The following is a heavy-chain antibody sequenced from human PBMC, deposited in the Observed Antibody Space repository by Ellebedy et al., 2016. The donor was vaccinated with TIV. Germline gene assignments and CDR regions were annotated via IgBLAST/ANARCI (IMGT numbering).Heavy chain of an antibody. V-gene: IGHV3-48*02. Sequence: GGSLRLXXAASGFTFSSHTMNWVRQAPGKGLEWISCISSRSSTIYYADSVKGRFTISRDNAKNSLYLQMNSLRDEDTAVYHCAREYDSIARFDDWGQGTLVTVSS. D-gene: IGHD3-22*01. CDR3: AREYDSIARFDD. J-gene: IGHJ4*02. CDR2: ISSRSSTI. CDR1: GFTFSSHT.